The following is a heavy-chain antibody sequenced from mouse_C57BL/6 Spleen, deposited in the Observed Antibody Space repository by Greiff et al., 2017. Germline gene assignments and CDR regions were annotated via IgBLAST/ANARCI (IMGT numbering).Heavy chain of an antibody. V-gene: IGHV1-9*01. CDR2: ILPGSGST. Sequence: QVQLQQSGAELMKPGASVKLSCKATGYTFTGYWIEWVQQRPGHGLEWIGEILPGSGSTNYNEKFKGKATLTADTSSNTAYMQLSSLTTEDSAIYYSARALGCTTVVEDCDYWGQGTTLTVSS. D-gene: IGHD1-1*01. CDR3: ARALGCTTVVEDCDY. J-gene: IGHJ2*01. CDR1: GYTFTGYW.